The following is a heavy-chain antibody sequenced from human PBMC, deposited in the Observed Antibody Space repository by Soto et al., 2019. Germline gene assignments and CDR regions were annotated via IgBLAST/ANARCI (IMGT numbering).Heavy chain of an antibody. CDR2: ISYDGSNK. Sequence: GGPLRPSCAASVFTFSSYGMHWVRQAPGKGLEWVAVISYDGSNKYYADSVKGRFTISRDNSKNTLYLQMNSLRAEDTAVYYCAKEGGVVVPAANLYYYYYGMDVWGQGTTVTVSS. J-gene: IGHJ6*02. CDR1: VFTFSSYG. D-gene: IGHD2-2*01. V-gene: IGHV3-30*18. CDR3: AKEGGVVVPAANLYYYYYGMDV.